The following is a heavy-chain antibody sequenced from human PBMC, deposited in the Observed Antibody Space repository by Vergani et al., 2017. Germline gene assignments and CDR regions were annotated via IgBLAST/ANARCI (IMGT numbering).Heavy chain of an antibody. Sequence: QVQLVQSGAEVKKPGASVKVSCKASGYTFTGYYMHWVRQAPGQGLECMGWINPNSGGTNYAQKFQGRGTMTRDTSISTAYMELSRLRSDDTAVYYCARDQGGRLATDFGMDVWGQGTTVTVSS. CDR3: ARDQGGRLATDFGMDV. D-gene: IGHD6-19*01. CDR1: GYTFTGYY. V-gene: IGHV1-2*02. CDR2: INPNSGGT. J-gene: IGHJ6*02.